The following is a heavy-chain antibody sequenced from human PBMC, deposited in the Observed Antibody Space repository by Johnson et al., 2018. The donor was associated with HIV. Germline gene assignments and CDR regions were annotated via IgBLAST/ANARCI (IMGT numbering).Heavy chain of an antibody. D-gene: IGHD6-6*01. V-gene: IGHV3-73*02. CDR2: LSSKANSYAT. J-gene: IGHJ3*01. CDR3: AKDQGSSSSDNDDAFDL. CDR1: GFIFSGPA. Sequence: VQLVESGGGLFQPGWSLKLSCAASGFIFSGPAMHWVRQASGKGLEWVGRLSSKANSYATAYAESLHGTVTISRDDSKNTAYLQMTSLRAEDTAVYYCAKDQGSSSSDNDDAFDLWGQGTMVTVSS.